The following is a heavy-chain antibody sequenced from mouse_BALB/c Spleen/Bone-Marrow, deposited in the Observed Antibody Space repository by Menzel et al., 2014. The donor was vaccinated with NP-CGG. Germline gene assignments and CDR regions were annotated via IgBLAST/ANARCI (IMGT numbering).Heavy chain of an antibody. CDR2: IDPYNGGT. D-gene: IGHD2-4*01. V-gene: IGHV1S135*01. J-gene: IGHJ4*01. Sequence: EVKVVESGPELVKPGASVKVSCKASGYSFTDYNMYWVKQSHGKSLEWIGYIDPYNGGTNYNQKFKGKATLTVDQSSSTAFMHLNSLTSEDSAVYYCSRWDYANAMDYWGQGTSVTVSS. CDR3: SRWDYANAMDY. CDR1: GYSFTDYN.